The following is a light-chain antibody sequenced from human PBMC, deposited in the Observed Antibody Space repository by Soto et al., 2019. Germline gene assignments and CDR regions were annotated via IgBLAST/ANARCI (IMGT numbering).Light chain of an antibody. Sequence: EIVLTQSPGTLSLSPGERATLYCRASQSVGSNYLAWYQQKPGQAPRLLIYDASNRATGIPARFSGSGSGTDFTLTISSLEPEDFAVYYCQQRSNWQVTFGQGTRLEIK. J-gene: IGKJ5*01. CDR3: QQRSNWQVT. CDR1: QSVGSNY. CDR2: DAS. V-gene: IGKV3-11*01.